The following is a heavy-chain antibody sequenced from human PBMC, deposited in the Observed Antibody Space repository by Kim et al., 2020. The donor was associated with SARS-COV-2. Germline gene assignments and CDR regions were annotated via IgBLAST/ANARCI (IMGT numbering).Heavy chain of an antibody. CDR2: ISSSSSYI. CDR1: GFTFSSYS. J-gene: IGHJ2*01. D-gene: IGHD6-19*01. CDR3: ARDFLPYSSGRYWYFDL. Sequence: GGSLRLSCAASGFTFSSYSMNWVRQAPGKGLEWVSSISSSSSYIYYADSVKGRFTISRDNAKNSLYLQMNSLRAEDTAVYYCARDFLPYSSGRYWYFDLWGRGTLVTVSS. V-gene: IGHV3-21*01.